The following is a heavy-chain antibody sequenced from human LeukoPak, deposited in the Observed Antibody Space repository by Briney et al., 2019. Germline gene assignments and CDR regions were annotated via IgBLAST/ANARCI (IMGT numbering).Heavy chain of an antibody. CDR2: ISGRGST. V-gene: IGHV4-4*07. D-gene: IGHD3/OR15-3a*01. CDR1: GGSMTVYY. Sequence: SETLSLTSTVSGGSMTVYYWSWIRQPAGKGLEWIGRISGRGSTSYNPSLRSRVTMSVDTSKDQFSLKLSSVTAADTAVYYCARDGLDNFYYYMDVWGKGTTVTVSS. CDR3: ARDGLDNFYYYMDV. J-gene: IGHJ6*03.